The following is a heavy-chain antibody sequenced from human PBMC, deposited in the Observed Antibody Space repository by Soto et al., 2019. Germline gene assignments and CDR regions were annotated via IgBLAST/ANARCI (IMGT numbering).Heavy chain of an antibody. D-gene: IGHD3-22*01. J-gene: IGHJ4*02. CDR3: ARDPAPYYDSSGYYPSDY. CDR1: GYTFTSYA. Sequence: ASVKVSCKASGYTFTSYAIHWVRQAPGQRLEWMGWINAGNGNTKYSQKFQGRVTITRDTSASTAYMELSSLRSEDTAVYYCARDPAPYYDSSGYYPSDYWGQGTLVTVSS. CDR2: INAGNGNT. V-gene: IGHV1-3*01.